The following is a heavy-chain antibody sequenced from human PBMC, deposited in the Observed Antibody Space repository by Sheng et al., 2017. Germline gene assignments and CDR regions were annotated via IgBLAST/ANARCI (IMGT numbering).Heavy chain of an antibody. CDR2: IYHSGST. D-gene: IGHD3-10*01. Sequence: QVQLQESGPGLVKPSETLSLTCAVSGYSISSGYYWGWIRQPPGKGLEWIGSIYHSGSTYYNPSLKSRVTISVDTSKNQFSLKLSSVTAADTAVYYCARIINDVGLDAFDIWGQGTMVTVSS. CDR1: GYSISSGYY. J-gene: IGHJ3*02. CDR3: ARIINDVGLDAFDI. V-gene: IGHV4-38-2*01.